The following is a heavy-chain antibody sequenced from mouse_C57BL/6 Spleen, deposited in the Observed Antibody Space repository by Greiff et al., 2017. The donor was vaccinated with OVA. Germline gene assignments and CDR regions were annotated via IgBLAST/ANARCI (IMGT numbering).Heavy chain of an antibody. Sequence: QVQLQQPGAELVMPGASVKLSCKASGYTFTSYWMHWVKQRPGQGLEWIGEIDPSDSYTNYNQKFKGKSTLTVDKSSSTAYMQLSSLTSEDSAVYYCAKGGYRNSAVCYRGQGAPVTVSS. J-gene: IGHJ4*01. V-gene: IGHV1-69*01. CDR3: AKGGYRNSAVCY. CDR1: GYTFTSYW. CDR2: IDPSDSYT. D-gene: IGHD2-14*01.